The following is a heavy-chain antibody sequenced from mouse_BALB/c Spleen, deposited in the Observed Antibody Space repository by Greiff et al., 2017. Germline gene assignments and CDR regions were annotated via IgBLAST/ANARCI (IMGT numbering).Heavy chain of an antibody. CDR2: ISNGGGST. CDR1: GFTFSSYT. D-gene: IGHD2-1*01. V-gene: IGHV5-12-2*01. J-gene: IGHJ1*01. Sequence: EVKLVESGGGLVQPGGFLKLSCAASGFTFSSYTMSWVRQTPEKRLEWVAYISNGGGSTYYPDTVKGRFTISRDNAKNTLYLQMSSLKSEDTAMYYCARQGGNPYFEVWGAGTTVTVSS. CDR3: ARQGGNPYFEV.